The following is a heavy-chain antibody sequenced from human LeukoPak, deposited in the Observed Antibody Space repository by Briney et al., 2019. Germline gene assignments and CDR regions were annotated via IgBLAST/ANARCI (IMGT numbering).Heavy chain of an antibody. CDR3: ARHVRGYGVRNWFDP. CDR1: GGSISSGGYY. Sequence: SETLSLTCTVSGGSISSGGYYWGWIRQPPGKGLEWIGSIYYSGSTYYNPSLKSRVTISVDTSKNQFSLKLSSVTAADTAVYYCARHVRGYGVRNWFDPWGQGALVTVSS. V-gene: IGHV4-39*01. D-gene: IGHD3-10*02. CDR2: IYYSGST. J-gene: IGHJ5*02.